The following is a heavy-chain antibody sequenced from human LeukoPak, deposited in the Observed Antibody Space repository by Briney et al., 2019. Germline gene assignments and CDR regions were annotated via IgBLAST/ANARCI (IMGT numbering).Heavy chain of an antibody. CDR3: ARRQSSDRITSTRGEAFDI. CDR1: GFTFSNYW. D-gene: IGHD3-16*01. Sequence: AGGSLRLSCAASGFTFSNYWMTWFRRAQGKGLERGANIRRDGSEQHYVESVLGRFTIFIDNSKNKLYLQMNSLRAEDTAVYFCARRQSSDRITSTRGEAFDIWGQGTLVTVSS. CDR2: IRRDGSEQ. V-gene: IGHV3-7*01. J-gene: IGHJ4*02.